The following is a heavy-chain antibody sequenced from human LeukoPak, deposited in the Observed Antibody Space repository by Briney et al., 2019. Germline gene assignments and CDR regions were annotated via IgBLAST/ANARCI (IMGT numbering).Heavy chain of an antibody. Sequence: GGSLRLSCAASGFTFISYEMNWVRPAPGKGLEWVSYISGSGSSVLYADSVKDRFTISRDNAKNSLWLQMNSLRDEDTAVYYCARDGGLEGDAFDIWGQGTMVTVSS. V-gene: IGHV3-48*03. J-gene: IGHJ3*02. CDR3: ARDGGLEGDAFDI. CDR1: GFTFISYE. CDR2: ISGSGSSV. D-gene: IGHD3-3*01.